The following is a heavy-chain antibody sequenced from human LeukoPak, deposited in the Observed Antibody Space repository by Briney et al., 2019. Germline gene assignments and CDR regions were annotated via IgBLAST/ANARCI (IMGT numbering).Heavy chain of an antibody. J-gene: IGHJ4*02. CDR2: IVVGSGNT. CDR1: GFTFTSSA. V-gene: IGHV1-58*01. Sequence: ASVKVSYKASGFTFTSSAVQWVRQARGQRLEWIGWIVVGSGNTNYAQKFQERVTITRDMSTSTAYMELSSLRSEDTAVYYCAAEGGYSYGYESLDYWGQGTLVTVSS. CDR3: AAEGGYSYGYESLDY. D-gene: IGHD5-18*01.